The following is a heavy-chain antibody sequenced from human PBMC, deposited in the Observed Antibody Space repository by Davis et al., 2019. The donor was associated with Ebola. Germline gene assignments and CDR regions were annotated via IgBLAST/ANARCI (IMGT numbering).Heavy chain of an antibody. V-gene: IGHV4-34*12. Sequence: MPSETLSLTCTVSGGSFSGYYWSWVRQSPGKGLEWIGEVIDSGITNYNPSLKSRVSVSVDRSKNQFSLKLTSVTAADTAVYYCARTTWGSGWFLDYWGQGTLVTVSS. CDR3: ARTTWGSGWFLDY. D-gene: IGHD6-19*01. J-gene: IGHJ4*02. CDR1: GGSFSGYY. CDR2: VIDSGIT.